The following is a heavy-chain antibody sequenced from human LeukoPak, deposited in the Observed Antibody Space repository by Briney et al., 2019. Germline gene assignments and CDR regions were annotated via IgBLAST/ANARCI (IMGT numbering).Heavy chain of an antibody. CDR2: IKQDGSEK. J-gene: IGHJ4*02. Sequence: PGGSLRLSCTASGFTFSSYWMSWVRQAPGKGLEWVAHIKQDGSEKCYVDSVKGRFTTSRDNAKHSLYLQMNSLRAEDTAVYYCARDPDSAVPIDYWGQGTLVTVSS. CDR3: ARDPDSAVPIDY. V-gene: IGHV3-7*01. CDR1: GFTFSSYW.